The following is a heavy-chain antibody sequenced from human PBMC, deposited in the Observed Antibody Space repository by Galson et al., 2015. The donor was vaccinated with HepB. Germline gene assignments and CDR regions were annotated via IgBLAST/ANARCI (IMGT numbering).Heavy chain of an antibody. D-gene: IGHD2-2*01. CDR2: IIPIFGTA. Sequence: SVKVSCKASGGTFSSYAISWVRQAPGQGLEWMGGIIPIFGTANYAQKFQGRVTITADESTSTAYMELSSLRSEDTAVYYCARGGSSDSGGYFDLWGRGTLVTVSS. V-gene: IGHV1-69*13. CDR3: ARGGSSDSGGYFDL. CDR1: GGTFSSYA. J-gene: IGHJ2*01.